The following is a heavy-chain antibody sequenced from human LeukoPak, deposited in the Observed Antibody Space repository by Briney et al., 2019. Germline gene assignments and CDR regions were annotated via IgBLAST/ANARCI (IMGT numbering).Heavy chain of an antibody. CDR3: ARLENWAFDF. V-gene: IGHV6-1*01. D-gene: IGHD7-27*01. CDR1: GDSVSSNRAA. CDR2: TYYRSKWST. J-gene: IGHJ4*02. Sequence: SQTLSLTCAISGDSVSSNRAAWNWFRQSPSRGLEWLGRTYYRSKWSTDYAVSVKSRITVNPDTSKNRFSLQLNSVTPEDTAVYYCARLENWAFDFWGQGTLITVSS.